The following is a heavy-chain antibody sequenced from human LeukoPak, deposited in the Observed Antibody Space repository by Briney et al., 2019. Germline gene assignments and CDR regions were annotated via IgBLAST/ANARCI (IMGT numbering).Heavy chain of an antibody. Sequence: SVKVSFKASGGSFSSYAISWVRQAPGQGLEWMGGIIPIFGTANYAQKFQGRVTITTDESTSTAYMELSRLRSEDTAVYYCSRDLRPQEWNDFDYWGQGTLVTVSS. CDR1: GGSFSSYA. J-gene: IGHJ4*02. V-gene: IGHV1-69*05. CDR3: SRDLRPQEWNDFDY. CDR2: IIPIFGTA. D-gene: IGHD1-1*01.